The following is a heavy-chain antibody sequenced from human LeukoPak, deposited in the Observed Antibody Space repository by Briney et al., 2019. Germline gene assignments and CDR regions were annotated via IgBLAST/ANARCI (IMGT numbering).Heavy chain of an antibody. V-gene: IGHV4-59*01. Sequence: GSLRLSCAASGFTFTDYYMSWIRQPPGKGLEWIGNIYYSGSTNYNPSLKSRVTISVDTSKNQFSLKLSSVTAADTAVYYCARDLSSHSSGYEPTNYMDVWGKGTTVTVSS. D-gene: IGHD6-19*01. CDR3: ARDLSSHSSGYEPTNYMDV. CDR2: IYYSGST. CDR1: GFTFTDYY. J-gene: IGHJ6*03.